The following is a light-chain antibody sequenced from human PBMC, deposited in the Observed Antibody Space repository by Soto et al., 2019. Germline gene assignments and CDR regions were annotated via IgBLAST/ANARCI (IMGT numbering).Light chain of an antibody. CDR1: QSVSSNS. Sequence: EIVLTQSPGTLSLSPGERATLSCRASQSVSSNSLAWYQQRPGQAPRLLIYGASSRATGIPDRFSGSGSGTDFTLTISRLEPEDFAVYYCQQYGSSPRTFGQGIKVEIK. V-gene: IGKV3-20*01. CDR2: GAS. CDR3: QQYGSSPRT. J-gene: IGKJ1*01.